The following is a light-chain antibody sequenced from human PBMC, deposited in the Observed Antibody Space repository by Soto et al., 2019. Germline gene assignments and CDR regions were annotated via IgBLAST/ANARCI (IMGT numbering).Light chain of an antibody. CDR2: GAS. CDR3: QQYGSSGT. V-gene: IGKV3-20*01. J-gene: IGKJ1*01. CDR1: HSVDIN. Sequence: EIVLTQSPATLSVSPGERVTLSCRASHSVDINLAWYQQKPGQAPRLLIYGASTRATSFPDRFSGSGSGTDFTLTISRLEPEDFAVYYCQQYGSSGTFGQGTKVDIK.